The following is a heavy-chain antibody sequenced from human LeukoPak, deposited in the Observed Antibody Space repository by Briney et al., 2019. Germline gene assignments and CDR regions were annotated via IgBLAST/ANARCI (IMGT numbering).Heavy chain of an antibody. D-gene: IGHD1-26*01. CDR1: GFTFANSW. V-gene: IGHV3-7*01. Sequence: GGSLRLSCAVSGFTFANSWMAWVRQAPGKGLEWVANIKQDGSTKHYADSLKGRFTISRDNPKNSLFLQMNNLRADDTAIYYCTRDTIGSLDYWGQGILVTVAS. CDR3: TRDTIGSLDY. J-gene: IGHJ4*02. CDR2: IKQDGSTK.